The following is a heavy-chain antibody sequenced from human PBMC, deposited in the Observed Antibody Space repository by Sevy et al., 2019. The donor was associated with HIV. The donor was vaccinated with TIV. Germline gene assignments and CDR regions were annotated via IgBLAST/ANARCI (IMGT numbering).Heavy chain of an antibody. CDR1: GFTFNTHA. V-gene: IGHV3-30*04. CDR2: ISYDGIIK. Sequence: GGSLRLSCAASGFTFNTHAMHWVRQAPGKGLEWVALISYDGIIKYYADSVKGGLTISRDNSKNTLSVEMNSLRTEDTAVYYGAREGGYTSAWSPGNYWGKGTLVTVPS. CDR3: AREGGYTSAWSPGNY. J-gene: IGHJ4*02. D-gene: IGHD6-19*01.